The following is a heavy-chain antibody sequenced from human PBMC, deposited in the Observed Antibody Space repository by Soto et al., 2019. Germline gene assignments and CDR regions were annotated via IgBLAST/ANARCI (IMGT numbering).Heavy chain of an antibody. CDR3: AIARVVDSSLDH. CDR2: ISGGASTT. Sequence: EAQLLESGGGLVQPGGSLRLSCAGSGFTFGDYAMNWVRQAPGKGLEWVAGISGGASTTYYADSVKGRFSIARDNSANTLSLQMHSLRAEDTAIYYCAIARVVDSSLDHWGQGTLVTVSS. D-gene: IGHD2-15*01. J-gene: IGHJ4*02. CDR1: GFTFGDYA. V-gene: IGHV3-23*01.